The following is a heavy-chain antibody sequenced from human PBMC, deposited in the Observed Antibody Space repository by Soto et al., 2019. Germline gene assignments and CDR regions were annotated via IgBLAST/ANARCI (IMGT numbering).Heavy chain of an antibody. CDR3: ARHYSAMGV. J-gene: IGHJ6*02. V-gene: IGHV3-53*02. CDR2: IYSDNNT. Sequence: EVQLVETGGDLIQPGGSLRLSCAASGFTVSSDSMTWVRQALGKGLEWISIIYSDNNTDYADSVKGRLSISRDTSKNILYLQMNSLRAEDTAEYYCARHYSAMGVWGQGTTVTVSS. CDR1: GFTVSSDS.